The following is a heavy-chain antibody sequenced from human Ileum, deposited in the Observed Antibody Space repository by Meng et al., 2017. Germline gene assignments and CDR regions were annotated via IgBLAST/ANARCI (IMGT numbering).Heavy chain of an antibody. J-gene: IGHJ1*01. CDR2: VSHSGGA. V-gene: IGHV4-34*01. D-gene: IGHD2-8*02. CDR1: GGSFSGYY. CDR3: ASFKPEYCLAGACYHPVYFEL. Sequence: SETLSLTCTVYGGSFSGYYWVWIRQPPGKGLQWIGEVSHSGGATSNPSLLGRVKLPLHMSNNQFSLILTSVTAADTALYYCASFKPEYCLAGACYHPVYFELWGQGTMVTVSS.